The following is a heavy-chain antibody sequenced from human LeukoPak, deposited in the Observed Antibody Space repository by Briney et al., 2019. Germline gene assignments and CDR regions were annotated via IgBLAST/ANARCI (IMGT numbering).Heavy chain of an antibody. CDR2: IYYSGST. CDR1: GGSISSYY. Sequence: NASETLSLTCTVSGGSISSYYWSWIRQPPGKGLEWIGYIYYSGSTNYNPSLKSRVTISVDTSKNQFSLKLSSVTAADTAVYYCAREWVLTPWFDPWGQGTLVTVSS. CDR3: AREWVLTPWFDP. D-gene: IGHD4/OR15-4a*01. V-gene: IGHV4-59*01. J-gene: IGHJ5*02.